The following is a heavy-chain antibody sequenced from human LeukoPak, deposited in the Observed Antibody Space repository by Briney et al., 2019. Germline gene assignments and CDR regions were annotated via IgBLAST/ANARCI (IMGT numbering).Heavy chain of an antibody. D-gene: IGHD3-16*01. CDR3: AKGNVMGGRGFDY. CDR2: ISSSSSYI. J-gene: IGHJ4*02. CDR1: GFTVSSNY. V-gene: IGHV3-21*06. Sequence: PGGSLRLSCAASGFTVSSNYMNWVRQAPGKGLEWVSSISSSSSYIYYADSMKGRFTISRDNAKNSLYLQMDSLRAEDTAMYFCAKGNVMGGRGFDYWGQGTLVTVSS.